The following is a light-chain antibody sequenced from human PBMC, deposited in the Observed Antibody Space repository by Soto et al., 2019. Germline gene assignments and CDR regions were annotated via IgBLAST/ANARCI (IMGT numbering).Light chain of an antibody. CDR2: GAS. J-gene: IGKJ3*01. V-gene: IGKV3-20*01. CDR3: QQYGSSPFT. CDR1: QSVSSSY. Sequence: EIVLTQSPGTLSLSPGERATLSCRASQSVSSSYLAWYQQQPGQAPRLLIYGASSRATGIPDRFSGSGSGTDFTLTISRLEPEDFAVCYCQQYGSSPFTFGPGTKVDIK.